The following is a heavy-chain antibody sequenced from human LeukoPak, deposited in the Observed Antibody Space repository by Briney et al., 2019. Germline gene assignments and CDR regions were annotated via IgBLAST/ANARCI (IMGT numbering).Heavy chain of an antibody. CDR1: GFTFSTYV. CDR2: ISGSGDST. CDR3: AKGSSSSRPYYFDY. Sequence: PGGSLRLSCAASGFTFSTYVMSWVRQAPEKGLEWVSAISGSGDSTYYVDSVKGRSTISRDNSKNTLYLQMNSLRAKDTAVYYCAKGSSSSRPYYFDYWGQGTLVTVSS. J-gene: IGHJ4*02. D-gene: IGHD6-13*01. V-gene: IGHV3-23*01.